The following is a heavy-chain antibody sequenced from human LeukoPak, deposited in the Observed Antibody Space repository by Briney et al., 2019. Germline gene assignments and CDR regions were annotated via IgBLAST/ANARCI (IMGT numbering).Heavy chain of an antibody. V-gene: IGHV5-51*01. J-gene: IGHJ4*02. CDR1: GYSFTNYW. CDR2: IYAGDSDT. Sequence: GESLKISCKGSGYSFTNYWIGWVRQMPGKGLEWMGIIYAGDSDTRYSPSFQGQVTISADKSISTAYLQWSSLKASDTAMYYCARQAGGTGSGSYYVYWGQGTPVTVSS. D-gene: IGHD3-10*01. CDR3: ARQAGGTGSGSYYVY.